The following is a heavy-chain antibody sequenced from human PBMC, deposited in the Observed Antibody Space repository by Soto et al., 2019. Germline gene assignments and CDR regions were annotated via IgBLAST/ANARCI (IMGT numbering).Heavy chain of an antibody. CDR3: AREGYCSSGSCSFDGFDI. D-gene: IGHD2-15*01. CDR2: IIPMFGST. V-gene: IGHV1-69*01. J-gene: IGHJ3*02. Sequence: QVQLVQSGAEVKRPGSSVKVSCKASGDTFSTFAITWVRQAPGQGLEWLGGIIPMFGSTKYAQNFQGGVTITADESTSTAYMDLSSLRSEDTAVYYCAREGYCSSGSCSFDGFDIWGQGTMVTVSS. CDR1: GDTFSTFA.